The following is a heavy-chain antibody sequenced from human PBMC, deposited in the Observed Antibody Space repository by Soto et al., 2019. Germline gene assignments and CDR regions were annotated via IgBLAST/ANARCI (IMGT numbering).Heavy chain of an antibody. V-gene: IGHV4-34*08. CDR1: GDTISTGGYT. J-gene: IGHJ5*02. CDR2: THHSGIP. D-gene: IGHD7-27*01. CDR3: AVTGTYNWFDP. Sequence: PSETLSLTCDVSGDTISTGGYTWAWIRQPPGKGLEWIGQTHHSGIPNYNPSLKSRVTMSVDTSKNQFSLKMTSVTAADTAVYYCAVTGTYNWFDPWGQGTLVTVSS.